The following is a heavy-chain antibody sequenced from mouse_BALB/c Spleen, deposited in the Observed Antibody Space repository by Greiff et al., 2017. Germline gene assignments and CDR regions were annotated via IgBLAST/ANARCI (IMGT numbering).Heavy chain of an antibody. CDR2: INPSNGGT. D-gene: IGHD1-2*01. J-gene: IGHJ2*01. CDR3: TRDYYGNYFDY. V-gene: IGHV1S81*02. Sequence: VQLQQPGAELVKPGASVKLSCKASGYTFTSYYMYWVKQRPGQGLEWIGGINPSNGGTNFNEKFKSKATLTVDKSSSTAYMQLSSLTSEDSAVYYCTRDYYGNYFDYWGQGTTLTVSS. CDR1: GYTFTSYY.